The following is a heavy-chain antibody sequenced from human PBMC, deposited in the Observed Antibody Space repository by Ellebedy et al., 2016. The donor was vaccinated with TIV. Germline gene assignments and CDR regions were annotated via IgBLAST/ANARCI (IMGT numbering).Heavy chain of an antibody. V-gene: IGHV1-69*13. CDR1: GDILRSYA. CDR3: ANPYCSGGSCYSRRFYFDS. CDR2: VIPIFGTA. D-gene: IGHD2-15*01. J-gene: IGHJ4*02. Sequence: SVKVSCKASGDILRSYAINWVRQAPGQGLEWMGGVIPIFGTANYAQKFQGRVTITADQSTNTAYMELSSLSSEDTAVYYCANPYCSGGSCYSRRFYFDSWGQGTLVTVSS.